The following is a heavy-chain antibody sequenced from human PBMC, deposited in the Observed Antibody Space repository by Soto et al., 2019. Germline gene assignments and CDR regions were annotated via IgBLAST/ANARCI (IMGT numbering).Heavy chain of an antibody. D-gene: IGHD3-10*01. Sequence: PSETLSLTCAVPGGSIGGVGYSWSWIRQPPGGGLEWIGYMYHSGTFLKSPSLKTRLTMSLDMSKNQFSLTLNSMTAADTAVYYCARAQFYSGSGNYNNLMFDAWGQGIQVT. CDR1: GGSIGGVGYS. V-gene: IGHV4-30-2*01. J-gene: IGHJ5*02. CDR3: ARAQFYSGSGNYNNLMFDA. CDR2: MYHSGTF.